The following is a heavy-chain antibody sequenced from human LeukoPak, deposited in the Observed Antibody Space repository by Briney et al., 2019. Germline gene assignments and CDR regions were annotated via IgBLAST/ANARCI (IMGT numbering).Heavy chain of an antibody. J-gene: IGHJ1*01. D-gene: IGHD3-22*01. CDR2: IYHSGST. CDR1: GGSISSGGYS. V-gene: IGHV4-30-2*01. CDR3: ARGSIVARLKYFQH. Sequence: PSQTLSLTCAVSGGSISSGGYSWSWIRQPPGKGLEWIGYIYHSGSTYYNPSLKSRVTISVDTSKSQFSLKLSSVTAADTAVYYCARGSIVARLKYFQHWGQGTLVTVSS.